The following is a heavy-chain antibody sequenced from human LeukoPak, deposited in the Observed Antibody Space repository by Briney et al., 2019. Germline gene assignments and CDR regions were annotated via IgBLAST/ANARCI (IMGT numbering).Heavy chain of an antibody. CDR1: GYTFTSYY. V-gene: IGHV1-46*01. CDR3: ARSLLGYCSSTSCPLGY. J-gene: IGHJ4*02. D-gene: IGHD2-2*01. Sequence: GASVKVSCKASGYTFTSYYMHLVRQAPGQGLEWMGIINPSGGSTSYAQKFQGRVTMTRDTSTSTVYMELSSLRSEDTAVYYCARSLLGYCSSTSCPLGYWGQGTLVTVSS. CDR2: INPSGGST.